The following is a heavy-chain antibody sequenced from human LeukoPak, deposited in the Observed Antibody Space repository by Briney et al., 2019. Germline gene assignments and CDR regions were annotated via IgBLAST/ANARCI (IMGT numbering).Heavy chain of an antibody. Sequence: PGGSLRLSCAASGFTFSSYGMHWVRQAPGKGLEWVAFIRYDGSNKYYADSVKGRFTISRDNSKNTLYLQMNSLRAEDTAVYYCARDLYSSSSTTGFDYWGQGTLVTVSS. CDR3: ARDLYSSSSTTGFDY. CDR1: GFTFSSYG. CDR2: IRYDGSNK. J-gene: IGHJ4*02. V-gene: IGHV3-30*02. D-gene: IGHD6-6*01.